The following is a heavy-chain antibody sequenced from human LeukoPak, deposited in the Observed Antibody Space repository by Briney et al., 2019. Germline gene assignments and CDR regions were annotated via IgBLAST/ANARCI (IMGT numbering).Heavy chain of an antibody. CDR2: ISSSGAT. J-gene: IGHJ4*02. CDR3: AKKRLAALSAPSPSFYS. V-gene: IGHV3-23*01. Sequence: PAESLTLSCAASGVTISNYAMYWLRQPPGKGLEWFGDISSSGATYYTASLKSRFTISRDSSKNTFYFKMNSLSAADTAVYYCAKKRLAALSAPSPSFYSWGPGNLVTVSP. D-gene: IGHD3-9*01. CDR1: GVTISNYA.